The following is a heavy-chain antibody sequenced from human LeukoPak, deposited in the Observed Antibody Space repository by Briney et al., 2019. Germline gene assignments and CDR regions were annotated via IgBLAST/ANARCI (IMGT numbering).Heavy chain of an antibody. V-gene: IGHV4-59*11. CDR3: ARGAGWYDY. CDR2: IYYSGKT. D-gene: IGHD6-19*01. CDR1: GGSISSHY. Sequence: SETLSLTCTVSGGSISSHYWSWLRQPPGKGLEWIGYIYYSGKTNYYPSLKSRVTISVDTSKNQFSLKLNTVTAADTAVYFCARGAGWYDYWGQGTLVTVSS. J-gene: IGHJ4*02.